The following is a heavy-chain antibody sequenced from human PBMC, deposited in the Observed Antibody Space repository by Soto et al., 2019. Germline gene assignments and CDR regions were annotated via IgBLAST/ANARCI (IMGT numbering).Heavy chain of an antibody. CDR2: IMPMLTVT. V-gene: IGHV1-69*02. D-gene: IGHD2-2*01. CDR3: SIGSWSAETFDV. CDR1: GGTFNTYT. J-gene: IGHJ3*01. Sequence: QVHLIQSGAEVKKPGSSVKVSFKAAGGTFNTYTRIWVRQAPGHGLEWMGRIMPMLTVTNSAQKFQGRLTRIAEKPTGTAFIELTSLRSDDTDVYYCSIGSWSAETFDVWGQGTMVTVSS.